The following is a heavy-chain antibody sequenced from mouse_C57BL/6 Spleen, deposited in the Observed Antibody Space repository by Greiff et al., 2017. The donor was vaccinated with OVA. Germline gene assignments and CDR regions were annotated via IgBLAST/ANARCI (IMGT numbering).Heavy chain of an antibody. Sequence: DVQLQESGPGLVKPSQSLSLTCSVTGYSITSGYYWNWIRQFPGNKLEWMGYISYDGSNNYNPSLKNRISITRDTSKNQFFLKLNSVTTEDTATYYCARAYGGYYVGYYYAMDYWGQGTSVTVSS. D-gene: IGHD2-3*01. CDR3: ARAYGGYYVGYYYAMDY. CDR1: GYSITSGYY. V-gene: IGHV3-6*01. J-gene: IGHJ4*01. CDR2: ISYDGSN.